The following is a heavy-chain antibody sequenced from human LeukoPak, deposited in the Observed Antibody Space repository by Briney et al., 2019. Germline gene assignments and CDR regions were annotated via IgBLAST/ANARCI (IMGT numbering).Heavy chain of an antibody. J-gene: IGHJ6*02. V-gene: IGHV1-58*02. Sequence: GTSVKISCKACGFTFTSSAMQWVRQARGQRLEWIGWIVVGSGNTKYGQKLQERVNITRDMSTSTSEMELSSLRSEDTAVYYCAAVDYFYGMDVWGQGTTVTVSS. CDR1: GFTFTSSA. CDR2: IVVGSGNT. CDR3: AAVDYFYGMDV.